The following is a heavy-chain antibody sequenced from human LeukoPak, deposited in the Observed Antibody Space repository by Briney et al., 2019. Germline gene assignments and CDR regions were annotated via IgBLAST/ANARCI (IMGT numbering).Heavy chain of an antibody. CDR1: SESFSGYF. CDR3: ARNVAYRDAFDI. CDR2: INYSGST. D-gene: IGHD2-15*01. Sequence: SSETLSLTCAIYSESFSGYFWSWIRQPPGKGLEWIGEINYSGSTNYNPSLKSRVTISVDTSKNQFSLKLSSVTAADTAVYYCARNVAYRDAFDIWGQGTMATVSS. V-gene: IGHV4-34*01. J-gene: IGHJ3*02.